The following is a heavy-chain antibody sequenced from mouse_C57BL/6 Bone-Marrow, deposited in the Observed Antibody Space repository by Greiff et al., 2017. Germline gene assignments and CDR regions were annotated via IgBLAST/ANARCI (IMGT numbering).Heavy chain of an antibody. CDR3: ARLDYYVDY. CDR2: IYPGDGDT. J-gene: IGHJ2*01. CDR1: GYAFSSSW. Sequence: QVQLQQSGPELVKPGASVKISCKASGYAFSSSWMNWVKQRPGKGLEWIGRIYPGDGDTNYNGKFKGKATLTADKSSSTAYMQLSSLTSEDSAVYFCARLDYYVDYWGQGTTLTVSS. V-gene: IGHV1-82*01.